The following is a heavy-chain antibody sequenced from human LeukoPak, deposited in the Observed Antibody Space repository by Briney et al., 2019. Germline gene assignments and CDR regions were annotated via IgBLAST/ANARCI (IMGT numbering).Heavy chain of an antibody. CDR3: ARDQGPYGGNSLGLDV. CDR2: ISPYNGYT. Sequence: ASVKVSCKASGYTFSTYGISWVRQAPGQGLEWMGWISPYNGYTDYAQKFQGRVTMTTDTSTSTAYMELRSLRSDDTAVYYCARDQGPYGGNSLGLDVWGQGTTVTVSS. J-gene: IGHJ6*02. V-gene: IGHV1-18*04. D-gene: IGHD4-23*01. CDR1: GYTFSTYG.